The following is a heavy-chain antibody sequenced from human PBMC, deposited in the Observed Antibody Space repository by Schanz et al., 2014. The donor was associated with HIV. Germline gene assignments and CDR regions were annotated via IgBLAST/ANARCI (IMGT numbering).Heavy chain of an antibody. Sequence: DVQLVESGGGVVRPGGSLRLSCAASGFTFRSYAMHWVRQAPGKGLEWVSGISWNSGIIGYADSVKGRFSISRDNAKNSLYLQIISLTAEDTAMYYCARDRVSGSSSSSWFDPWGQGTLVTVSS. V-gene: IGHV3-9*01. J-gene: IGHJ5*02. CDR3: ARDRVSGSSSSSWFDP. D-gene: IGHD6-6*01. CDR1: GFTFRSYA. CDR2: ISWNSGII.